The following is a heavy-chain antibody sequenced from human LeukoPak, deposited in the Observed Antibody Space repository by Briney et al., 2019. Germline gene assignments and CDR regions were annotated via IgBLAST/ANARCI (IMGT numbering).Heavy chain of an antibody. J-gene: IGHJ1*01. V-gene: IGHV3-23*01. CDR3: AKDVNGGWYFFSEYFQH. D-gene: IGHD6-19*01. Sequence: PGGSLRLSCAASGFTFTTNPRSGVAQPPGRGWGWAPAIRGSGGSTYYADSVKGRFTTSRDNSKNTLYLQMNSLRAEDTAVYYCAKDVNGGWYFFSEYFQHWGQGTLVTVSS. CDR2: IRGSGGST. CDR1: GFTFTTNP.